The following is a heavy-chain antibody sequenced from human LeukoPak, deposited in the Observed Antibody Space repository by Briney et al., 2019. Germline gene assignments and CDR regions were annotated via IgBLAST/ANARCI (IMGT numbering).Heavy chain of an antibody. CDR1: GGAISSYY. V-gene: IGHV4-59*01. CDR2: IYYSGST. CDR3: AKQTTVTSYYYYGMDV. J-gene: IGHJ6*02. Sequence: SETLSLTCTVSGGAISSYYWSWIRQPPGKGLEWIGYIYYSGSTNYNPSLKSRVTISVDTSKNQFSLKLSSVTAADTAVYYCAKQTTVTSYYYYGMDVWGQGTTVTVSS. D-gene: IGHD4-17*01.